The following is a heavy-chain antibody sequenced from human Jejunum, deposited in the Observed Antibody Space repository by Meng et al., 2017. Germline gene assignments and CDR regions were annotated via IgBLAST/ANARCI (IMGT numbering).Heavy chain of an antibody. Sequence: VQLPHSVAGVCNTPDTTYHSRAYSWEHVPMGNNSWNRIRQSPSRGLERLGRTYYTSKLNNDYAVSVRSRITINADTSKSQSSLHLNSVTPEDTAVYYCARGFWKSGFDSWGQGTLVTVSS. J-gene: IGHJ5*02. CDR3: ARGFWKSGFDS. CDR1: WEHVPMGNNS. V-gene: IGHV6-1*01. CDR2: TYYTSKLNN. D-gene: IGHD3-3*01.